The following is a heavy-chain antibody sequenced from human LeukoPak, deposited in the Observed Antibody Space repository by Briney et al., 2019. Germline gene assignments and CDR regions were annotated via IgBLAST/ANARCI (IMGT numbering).Heavy chain of an antibody. CDR1: GGSFSGYY. J-gene: IGHJ6*03. CDR3: ASARKGNYDFWSGYYYYYMDV. V-gene: IGHV4-34*01. CDR2: INHSGST. D-gene: IGHD3-3*01. Sequence: PSETLSLTCAVYGGSFSGYYWSWIRQPPGKGLEWIGEINHSGSTNYNPSLKSRVTISVDTSKNQFSLKLSSVTAADTAVYYCASARKGNYDFWSGYYYYYMDVWGKGTTVTVSS.